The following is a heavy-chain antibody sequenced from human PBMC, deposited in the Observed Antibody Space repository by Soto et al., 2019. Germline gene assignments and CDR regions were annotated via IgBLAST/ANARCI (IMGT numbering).Heavy chain of an antibody. D-gene: IGHD4-17*01. CDR3: ARGGDYDPPDSYGMDV. CDR1: GFSFSSYT. J-gene: IGHJ6*02. V-gene: IGHV3-30*04. Sequence: GGSLRLAWAASGFSFSSYTMHWVRQTPGKGLERVAVISHEGGDKYYADSGKGRFTIARDNSKNTLYLQMHSLRAEDTAVYYCARGGDYDPPDSYGMDVWGQGTTVTVSS. CDR2: ISHEGGDK.